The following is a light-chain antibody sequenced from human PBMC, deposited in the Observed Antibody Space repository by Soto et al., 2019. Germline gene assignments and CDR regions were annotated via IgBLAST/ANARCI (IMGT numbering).Light chain of an antibody. J-gene: IGKJ4*01. CDR3: QQYDSFSLT. CDR1: QSISSW. Sequence: DIQMTQSPSTLSASVGDRVTITCRASQSISSWLAWYQQKPGKAPKRLIYKASTLESGIPSRFSGGGSATEFSLTISSLQPYDFATYYCQQYDSFSLTFGGGTKVEVK. CDR2: KAS. V-gene: IGKV1-5*03.